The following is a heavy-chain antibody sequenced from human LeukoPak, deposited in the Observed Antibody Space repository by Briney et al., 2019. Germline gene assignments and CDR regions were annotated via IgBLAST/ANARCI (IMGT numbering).Heavy chain of an antibody. V-gene: IGHV4-39*01. Sequence: SQTLSLTCTVSGGSISRADYYWGWIRRPPGKGLEWIGTIYHSGSSYNNPSLKSRVTISVDTSKNQFSLNLSSVTAADTAMYYCARRAYYYYMDVWGKGTTVTVSS. J-gene: IGHJ6*03. CDR3: ARRAYYYYMDV. CDR2: IYHSGSS. CDR1: GGSISRADYY.